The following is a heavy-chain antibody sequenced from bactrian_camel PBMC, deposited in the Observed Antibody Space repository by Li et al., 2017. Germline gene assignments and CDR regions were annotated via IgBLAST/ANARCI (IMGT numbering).Heavy chain of an antibody. Sequence: HVQLVESGGGSVQAGRSLRLSCASSGSIVSTMCMGWVRQAPGKEREGVAAISPGTGRRWYGDSVKGRFTISRDSNKKTVFLQMNSLKPEDTAVYYCASVGSRFRLVSRCSRGYKDSRFLERWGQGTQVTVS. CDR2: ISPGTGRR. J-gene: IGHJ4*01. CDR3: ASVGSRFRLVSRCSRGYKDSRFLER. CDR1: GSIVSTMC. V-gene: IGHV3S54*01. D-gene: IGHD1*01.